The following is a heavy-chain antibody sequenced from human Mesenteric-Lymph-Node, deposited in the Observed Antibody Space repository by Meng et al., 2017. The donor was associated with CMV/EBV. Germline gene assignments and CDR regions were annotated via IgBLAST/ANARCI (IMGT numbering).Heavy chain of an antibody. CDR2: IDGDGKGI. J-gene: IGHJ4*02. D-gene: IGHD5-18*01. CDR3: AAVSQRGYSYGILY. Sequence: VRQAPGKGLAWVTRIDGDGKGITYVDSVRGRFTISRDNAKKTLYLQMNSLRAEDTAVYYCAAVSQRGYSYGILYWGQGTLVTVSS. V-gene: IGHV3-74*03.